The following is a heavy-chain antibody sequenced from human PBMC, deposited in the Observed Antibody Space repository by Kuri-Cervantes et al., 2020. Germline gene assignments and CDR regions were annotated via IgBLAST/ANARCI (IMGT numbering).Heavy chain of an antibody. CDR1: GFTFSSYS. Sequence: GESLKISCAASGFTFSSYSMNWVRQAPGKGLEWVSYISSSSSTIYYADSVKGRFTISRDNAKNSLYLQMNSLRDEDTAVYYCARVGLSTVTTERYYYGLDVWGQGTTVTVSS. CDR3: ARVGLSTVTTERYYYGLDV. J-gene: IGHJ6*02. CDR2: ISSSSSTI. D-gene: IGHD4-17*01. V-gene: IGHV3-48*02.